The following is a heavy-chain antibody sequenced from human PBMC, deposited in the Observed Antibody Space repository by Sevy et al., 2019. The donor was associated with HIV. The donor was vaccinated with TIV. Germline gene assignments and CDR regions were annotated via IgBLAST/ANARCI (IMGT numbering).Heavy chain of an antibody. J-gene: IGHJ4*02. V-gene: IGHV3-7*01. CDR2: IKQDGSET. D-gene: IGHD3-9*01. CDR3: ARLPTALQSFNYLLSTYFDP. Sequence: GGSLRLSCAASGFDFNKHWMSWVRQAPEKGLEWVANIKQDGSETYYVDSLKGRFTISRDNAKNSLSLQINNLRAEDTAVYYCARLPTALQSFNYLLSTYFDPWGQGPLVTAAS. CDR1: GFDFNKHW.